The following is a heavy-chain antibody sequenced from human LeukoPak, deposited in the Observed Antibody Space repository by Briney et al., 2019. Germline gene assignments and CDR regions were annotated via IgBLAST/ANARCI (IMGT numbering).Heavy chain of an antibody. CDR3: ARRLTQYDCFDP. D-gene: IGHD2-2*01. CDR1: GGSISSGAYY. J-gene: IGHJ5*02. V-gene: IGHV4-31*03. Sequence: SQTLSLTCTVSGGSISSGAYYWSWNRQHPGKGLEWIGYIYYSGNTYYNPFLESRVTISVDTSKNQFSLKLSSVTAADTAVYYCARRLTQYDCFDPWGQGILVTVSS. CDR2: IYYSGNT.